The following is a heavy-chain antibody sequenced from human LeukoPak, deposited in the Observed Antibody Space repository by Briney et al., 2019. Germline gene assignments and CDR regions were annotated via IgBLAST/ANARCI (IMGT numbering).Heavy chain of an antibody. Sequence: SKTLSLTCTVSGGSISSYYWSWIRQPPGKGLEWIGYIYYSGSTNYNPSLKSRVTISVDTSKNQFSLKLSSVTAADTAVYYCARGKDFDYWGQGTLVTVSS. V-gene: IGHV4-59*01. CDR2: IYYSGST. J-gene: IGHJ4*02. CDR3: ARGKDFDY. CDR1: GGSISSYY.